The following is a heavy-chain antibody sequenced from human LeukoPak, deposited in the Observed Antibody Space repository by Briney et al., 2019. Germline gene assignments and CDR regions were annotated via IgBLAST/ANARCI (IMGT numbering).Heavy chain of an antibody. CDR3: ARGEPAFSSGWYTYYFDY. Sequence: SETLSLTCAVYGGSFSGYYWSWIRQPPGKGLEWIGYIYYSGSTNYNPSLKGRVTISVDTSKNQFSLKLSSVTAADTAVYYCARGEPAFSSGWYTYYFDYWGQGTLVTVSS. V-gene: IGHV4-59*01. CDR2: IYYSGST. D-gene: IGHD6-19*01. J-gene: IGHJ4*02. CDR1: GGSFSGYY.